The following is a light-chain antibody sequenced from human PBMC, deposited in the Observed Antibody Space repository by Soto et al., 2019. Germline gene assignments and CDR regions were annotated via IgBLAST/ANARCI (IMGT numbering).Light chain of an antibody. CDR2: DAS. CDR3: QQRSNWPLIT. Sequence: EIVLTQSPGTLSLSPGDRATLSSRASQSVSSYLAWYQQKPDQAPRLLIYDASNRATGIPARFSGSGSGTEFNLTISSLEPEDFAVYYCQQRSNWPLITFGQGTRLEIK. J-gene: IGKJ5*01. CDR1: QSVSSY. V-gene: IGKV3-11*01.